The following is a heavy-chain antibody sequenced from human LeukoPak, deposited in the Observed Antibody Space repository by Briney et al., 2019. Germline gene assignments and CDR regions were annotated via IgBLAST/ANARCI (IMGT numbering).Heavy chain of an antibody. D-gene: IGHD2-15*01. Sequence: GGSLRLSCAASGFTFSIYGMSWVRQAPGRGLEWVSAMSGSGGSTYYADSVRGRFTISRDTSRSTLYLQMNSLRAEDAAVYYCAKAPVTSCRGAFCYPFDYWGQGTLVTVSS. CDR1: GFTFSIYG. CDR3: AKAPVTSCRGAFCYPFDY. J-gene: IGHJ4*02. V-gene: IGHV3-23*01. CDR2: MSGSGGST.